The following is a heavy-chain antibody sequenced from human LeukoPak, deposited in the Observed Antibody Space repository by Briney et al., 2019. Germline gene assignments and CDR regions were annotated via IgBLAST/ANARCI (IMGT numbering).Heavy chain of an antibody. V-gene: IGHV3-73*01. J-gene: IGHJ4*02. CDR1: GFTFSGSA. CDR3: ARRAGDYSHPYDY. D-gene: IGHD3-22*01. Sequence: GGSLRLSCAASGFTFSGSAMHWVRQTSGKGLEWVGYIRSKTHNYATLYAASVKGRFTISRDDSKNTAYLQMNSLRAEDTAVYYCARRAGDYSHPYDYWGQGTLVTVSS. CDR2: IRSKTHNYAT.